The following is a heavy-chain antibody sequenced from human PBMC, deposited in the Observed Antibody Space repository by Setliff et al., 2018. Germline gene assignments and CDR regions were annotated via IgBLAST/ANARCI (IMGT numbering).Heavy chain of an antibody. Sequence: ASVKVSCKASGFTFTDHYMHWVRQAPGQGPEWMGWINLHSGGTNYAQKFQDRVTMTSDTSITTAYMELSSLTSDDRAIYYCARGRIGSTWTGDYWGHGTLVTVSS. V-gene: IGHV1-2*02. CDR3: ARGRIGSTWTGDY. D-gene: IGHD2-15*01. CDR2: INLHSGGT. J-gene: IGHJ4*01. CDR1: GFTFTDHY.